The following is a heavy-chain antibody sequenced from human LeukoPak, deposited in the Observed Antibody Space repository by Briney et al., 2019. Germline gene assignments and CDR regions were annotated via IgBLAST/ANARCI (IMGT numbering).Heavy chain of an antibody. CDR1: GGSISGYY. V-gene: IGHV4-59*08. CDR2: IYYTGST. Sequence: SETLSLTCTVSGGSISGYYWSWIRQPPGKGLEWIGYIYYTGSTNYNPSLKSRVAISVDTSKNQFYLKLSSVTAADTAVYYCARRYDSTLYYYYYMDVWGKGTTVTVSS. D-gene: IGHD3-22*01. J-gene: IGHJ6*03. CDR3: ARRYDSTLYYYYYMDV.